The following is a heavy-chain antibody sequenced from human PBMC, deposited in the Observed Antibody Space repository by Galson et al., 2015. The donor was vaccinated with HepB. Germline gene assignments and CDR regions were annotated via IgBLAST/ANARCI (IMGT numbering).Heavy chain of an antibody. CDR2: INPSGGST. Sequence: SCKASGYTFTSYYMHWVRQAPGQGLEWMGIINPSGGSTSYAQKFQGRVTMTRDTSTSTVYMELSSLRSEDTAVYYCARALKDYYDSSGQFDYWGQGTLVTVSS. CDR3: ARALKDYYDSSGQFDY. V-gene: IGHV1-46*01. J-gene: IGHJ4*02. CDR1: GYTFTSYY. D-gene: IGHD3-22*01.